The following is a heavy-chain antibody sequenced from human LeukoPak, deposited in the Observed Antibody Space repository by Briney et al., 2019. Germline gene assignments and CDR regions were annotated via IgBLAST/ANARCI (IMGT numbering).Heavy chain of an antibody. V-gene: IGHV3-7*01. Sequence: GGSLRLSCAASGFSFRSNWMGWVRQAPGKGLEWLANIDEDGDVKCCVESVKGQFNVSRYHDRACLYPQMESLRAEDTAVYYCARHVPRGRSDFDCWGQGALVTVSS. CDR3: ARHVPRGRSDFDC. CDR2: IDEDGDVK. CDR1: GFSFRSNW. J-gene: IGHJ4*02. D-gene: IGHD5-12*01.